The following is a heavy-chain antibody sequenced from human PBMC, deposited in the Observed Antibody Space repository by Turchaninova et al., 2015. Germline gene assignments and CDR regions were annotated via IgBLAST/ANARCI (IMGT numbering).Heavy chain of an antibody. Sequence: QVQLVQSGAEVKKPGSSVKVSCKASGGTFSTSANSWVRQDPGLRLGWMGGVIPNFGTPNYAQKFQGRGTLTADESTSTAYMGLSSLRIEDTAVYYCARGPDSSGYYYFYWGQGTLVTVSS. D-gene: IGHD3-22*01. CDR3: ARGPDSSGYYYFY. J-gene: IGHJ4*02. CDR1: GGTFSTSA. CDR2: VIPNFGTP. V-gene: IGHV1-69*12.